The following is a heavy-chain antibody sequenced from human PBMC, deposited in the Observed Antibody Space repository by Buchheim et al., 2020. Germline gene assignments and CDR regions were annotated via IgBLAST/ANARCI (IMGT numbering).Heavy chain of an antibody. Sequence: QVQLVESGGGVVQPGRSLRLSCAASGFTFSSYAMHWVRQAPGKGLEWVAVISYDGSNKYYADSVKGRFTISRDNSKNTLYLQMNSLRAEDTAVYYCASCIAVAGIDYWGQGTL. V-gene: IGHV3-30-3*01. CDR2: ISYDGSNK. D-gene: IGHD6-19*01. J-gene: IGHJ4*02. CDR1: GFTFSSYA. CDR3: ASCIAVAGIDY.